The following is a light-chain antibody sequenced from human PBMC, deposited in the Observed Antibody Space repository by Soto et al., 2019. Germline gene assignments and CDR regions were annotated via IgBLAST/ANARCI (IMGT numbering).Light chain of an antibody. Sequence: QSVLTQPPSASGAPGQSVTISCSGSSSNIGGNPVIWYQHLPEMAPKLLIYNNDRRPSGVPDRFSGSKFGTSVSLAISGLQSEDAADYYCAAWDDSLKGVVFGGGTKLTVL. CDR2: NND. J-gene: IGLJ2*01. CDR3: AAWDDSLKGVV. CDR1: SSNIGGNP. V-gene: IGLV1-44*01.